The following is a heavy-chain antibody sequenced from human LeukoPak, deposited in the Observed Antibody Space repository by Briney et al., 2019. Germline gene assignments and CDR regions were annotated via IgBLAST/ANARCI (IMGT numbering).Heavy chain of an antibody. V-gene: IGHV3-43*01. CDR2: ISWDGVNT. Sequence: GGSLRLFCAASGFTFDDFIMHWVRQPPGKGLEWVSLISWDGVNTYYSDSVKGRFRISRDNSKNSLYLQMNSLTTEDIAFYYCAKDGRESAFDVWGQGTLVTVSS. D-gene: IGHD1-26*01. CDR1: GFTFDDFI. CDR3: AKDGRESAFDV. J-gene: IGHJ3*01.